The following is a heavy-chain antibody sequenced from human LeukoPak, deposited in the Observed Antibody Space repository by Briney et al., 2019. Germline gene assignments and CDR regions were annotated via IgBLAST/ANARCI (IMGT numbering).Heavy chain of an antibody. V-gene: IGHV3-30*18. CDR1: GFTFSSYG. CDR2: ISYDGSNK. Sequence: PGRSLRLSCAASGFTFSSYGMHWVRQAPGKGLEWVAVISYDGSNKYYGDSVKGRFTISRDNSKNTLYLQMNSLRAEDTAVYYCANHPGYWGQGTLVTVSS. J-gene: IGHJ4*02. CDR3: ANHPGY.